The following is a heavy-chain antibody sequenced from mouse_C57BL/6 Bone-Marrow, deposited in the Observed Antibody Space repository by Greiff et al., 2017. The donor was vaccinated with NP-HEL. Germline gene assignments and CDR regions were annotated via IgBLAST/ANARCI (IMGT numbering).Heavy chain of an antibody. CDR3: ARTRLKFLAWFAY. CDR1: GYTFTSYW. Sequence: VQLQQPGAELVMPGASVKLSCKASGYTFTSYWMHWVKQRPGQGLEWIGEIDPSDSYTNYNQKFKGKSTLTVDKSSSTAYMQLSSLTSEDSAVYYCARTRLKFLAWFAYWGQGTLVTVSA. J-gene: IGHJ3*01. CDR2: IDPSDSYT. V-gene: IGHV1-69*01. D-gene: IGHD1-3*01.